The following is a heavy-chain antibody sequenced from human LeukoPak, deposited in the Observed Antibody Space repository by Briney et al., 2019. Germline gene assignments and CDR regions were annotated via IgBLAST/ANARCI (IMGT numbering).Heavy chain of an antibody. D-gene: IGHD1/OR15-1a*01. CDR1: GFTFSSSG. Sequence: PGGSLRLSCAASGFTFSSSGMHWVRQAPGKGLEWVAFIRYDGSNKYYVDSVKGRFTISRDNSKNTLCLQMNSLRADDTAVYYCAKDFRGTDAFDIWGQGTMVTVSS. CDR3: AKDFRGTDAFDI. CDR2: IRYDGSNK. V-gene: IGHV3-30*02. J-gene: IGHJ3*02.